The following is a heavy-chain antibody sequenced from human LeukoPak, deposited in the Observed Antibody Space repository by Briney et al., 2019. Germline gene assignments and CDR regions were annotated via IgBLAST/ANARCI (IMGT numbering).Heavy chain of an antibody. D-gene: IGHD2-21*02. J-gene: IGHJ4*02. V-gene: IGHV1-18*01. Sequence: GASVKVSCKASGYIFTSYGISWVRQAPGQGLEWLGWINTYNANTNYAQKLQGRVTMTTDTSTNTAYMELRSLRSGDTAVYYCARVKGGDSRDYWGQGPLVTVSS. CDR1: GYIFTSYG. CDR2: INTYNANT. CDR3: ARVKGGDSRDY.